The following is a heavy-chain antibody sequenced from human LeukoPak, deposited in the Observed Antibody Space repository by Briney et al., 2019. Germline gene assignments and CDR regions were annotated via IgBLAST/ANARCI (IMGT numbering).Heavy chain of an antibody. CDR1: GFTFSSYG. D-gene: IGHD1-26*01. Sequence: PGGSLRLSCAASGFTFSSYGMHWVRQAPGEGLEWVAVISYDGSNKYYADSVKGRFTISRDNSKNTLYLQMNSLRAEDTAVYYCAKEDGSGSHFDYWGQGTLVTVSS. J-gene: IGHJ4*02. CDR3: AKEDGSGSHFDY. V-gene: IGHV3-30*18. CDR2: ISYDGSNK.